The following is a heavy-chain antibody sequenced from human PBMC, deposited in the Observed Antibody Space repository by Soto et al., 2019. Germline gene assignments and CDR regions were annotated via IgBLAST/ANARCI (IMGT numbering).Heavy chain of an antibody. Sequence: SETLSLTCTVSGGSISSGDYYWSWIRQPPGKGLEWIGYIYYSGSTYYNPSLKSRVTISRDNAKNSLYLQMNSLRADDTAVYYCARVERGSYPDHWGLGTLVTVSS. D-gene: IGHD1-26*01. CDR1: GGSISSGDYY. CDR2: IYYSGST. V-gene: IGHV4-30-4*01. J-gene: IGHJ4*02. CDR3: ARVERGSYPDH.